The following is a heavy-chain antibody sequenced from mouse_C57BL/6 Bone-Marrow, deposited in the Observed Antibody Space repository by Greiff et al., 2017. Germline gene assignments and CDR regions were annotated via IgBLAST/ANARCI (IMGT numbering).Heavy chain of an antibody. CDR1: GFSLSTFGMG. Sequence: QVTLKVSGPGILQPSQTLSLTCSFSGFSLSTFGMGVGWIRQPSGKGLEWLAHIWWDDDKYYNPALKRRLTISKDTSKNQVFLKIANVDTADTATYYCARYYYGSRRDYAMDYWGQGTSVTVSS. J-gene: IGHJ4*01. D-gene: IGHD1-1*01. V-gene: IGHV8-8*01. CDR2: IWWDDDK. CDR3: ARYYYGSRRDYAMDY.